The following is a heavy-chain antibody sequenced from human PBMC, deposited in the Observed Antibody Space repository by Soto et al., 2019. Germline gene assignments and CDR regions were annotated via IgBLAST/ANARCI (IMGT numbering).Heavy chain of an antibody. D-gene: IGHD2-15*01. Sequence: QVQLQESGPGLVKPSQTLSLTCTVSGGSISSGGYYWSWIRQHPGKGLEWIGYIYYSGSTYYNPSLKSRVTISVDTSKNQFSLKLSSVPAADTAVYYCARWVVAALKTFDYWGQGTLVTVSS. CDR1: GGSISSGGYY. CDR3: ARWVVAALKTFDY. CDR2: IYYSGST. V-gene: IGHV4-31*03. J-gene: IGHJ4*02.